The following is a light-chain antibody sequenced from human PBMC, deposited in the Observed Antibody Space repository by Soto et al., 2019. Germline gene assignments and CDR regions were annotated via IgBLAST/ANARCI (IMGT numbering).Light chain of an antibody. Sequence: SVLTQPASVSGSPGQSITISCTGTSSDVGAYDFVSWYQQYPDKAPKLMIYEVSNRPSGVSNRFSGSKSVNTATLTISGLQAEDEADYYCSSYTSSSTRVFGTGTKVTVL. CDR1: SSDVGAYDF. CDR3: SSYTSSSTRV. J-gene: IGLJ1*01. CDR2: EVS. V-gene: IGLV2-14*03.